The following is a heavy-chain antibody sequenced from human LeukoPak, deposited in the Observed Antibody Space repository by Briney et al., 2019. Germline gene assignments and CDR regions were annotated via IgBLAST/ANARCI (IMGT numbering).Heavy chain of an antibody. V-gene: IGHV1-69*06. Sequence: GASVKVSCKASGYTFTSYTISWVRQAPGQGLEWMGGIIPIFGTANYAQKFQGRVTITADKSTSTAYMELSSLRSEDTAVYYCASFLSKDAYYYDSSGYYMYDAFDIWGQGTMVTVSS. CDR3: ASFLSKDAYYYDSSGYYMYDAFDI. CDR2: IIPIFGTA. J-gene: IGHJ3*02. CDR1: GYTFTSYT. D-gene: IGHD3-22*01.